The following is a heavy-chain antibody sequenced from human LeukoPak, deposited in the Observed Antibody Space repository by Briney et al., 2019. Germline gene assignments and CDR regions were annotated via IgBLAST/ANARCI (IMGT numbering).Heavy chain of an antibody. V-gene: IGHV3-23*01. CDR2: ISGSGGST. CDR1: GFTFSSYA. Sequence: GGSLRLSCAASGFTFSSYAMSWVRQAPGKGLEWVSAISGSGGSTYYADSVKGRFTISRDNSKNTLYLQMNSLSAEDTAVYYCAKAHLPFQTWIYDYWGQGTLVTVSS. J-gene: IGHJ4*02. D-gene: IGHD5-12*01. CDR3: AKAHLPFQTWIYDY.